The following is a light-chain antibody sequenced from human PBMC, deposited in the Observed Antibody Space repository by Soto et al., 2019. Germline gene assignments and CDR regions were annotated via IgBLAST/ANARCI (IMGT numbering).Light chain of an antibody. J-gene: IGKJ5*01. CDR2: GAS. V-gene: IGKV3-20*01. CDR3: QQYGSSPST. Sequence: EIVLTQSPGTLSLSPGERATLSCRASQSVSSSYLAWYQQKPGQAPRLLIYGASSRATGIPDRFSGSGSGTDFTLTIIRLEPEDFAVDYCQQYGSSPSTFAQGTRLEIK. CDR1: QSVSSSY.